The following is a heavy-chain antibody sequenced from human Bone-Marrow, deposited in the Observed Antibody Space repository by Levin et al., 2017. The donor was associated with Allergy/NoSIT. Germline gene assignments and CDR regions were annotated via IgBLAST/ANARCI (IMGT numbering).Heavy chain of an antibody. Sequence: PGGSLRLSCAASGFTFTTYWMGWVRQAPGKGLEWVANIKQDGSEKYYVDSVKGRFTISRDNAKNSLYLQMNSLRAEDTAVYYCARGRVDFAYWGQGALVTVSS. D-gene: IGHD3-3*01. CDR1: GFTFTTYW. J-gene: IGHJ4*02. CDR2: IKQDGSEK. CDR3: ARGRVDFAY. V-gene: IGHV3-7*01.